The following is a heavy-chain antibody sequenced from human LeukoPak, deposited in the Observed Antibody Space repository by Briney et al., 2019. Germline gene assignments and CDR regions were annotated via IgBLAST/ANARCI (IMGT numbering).Heavy chain of an antibody. CDR2: IYPGDSGP. D-gene: IGHD1-26*01. V-gene: IGHV5-51*01. CDR3: GMSGDRVPLQDDVFDV. J-gene: IGHJ3*01. CDR1: GYSFTSYC. Sequence: GESLQISCKVSGYSFTSYCIRWVRQLPGKGLEWMGIIYPGDSGPTYSPPFQGQVTISVDKSINTAYLQWSSLQASDTAMYYCGMSGDRVPLQDDVFDVWGQGTMVTVST.